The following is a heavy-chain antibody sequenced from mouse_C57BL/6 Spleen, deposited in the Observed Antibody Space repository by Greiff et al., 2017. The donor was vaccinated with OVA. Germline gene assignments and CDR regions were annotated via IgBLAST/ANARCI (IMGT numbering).Heavy chain of an antibody. Sequence: QVQLQQPGAELVRPGASVKLSCTASGYTFTSYWMHWVKQRPGQGLEWIGRIDPYNGGTKYNEKFKGKATLTVDKSSSTAYLQLSSLTSEDSAVYYCARGDTEGGEYWGQGTPLTVSA. D-gene: IGHD1-1*01. CDR3: ARGDTEGGEY. J-gene: IGHJ2*01. V-gene: IGHV1-72*01. CDR2: IDPYNGGT. CDR1: GYTFTSYW.